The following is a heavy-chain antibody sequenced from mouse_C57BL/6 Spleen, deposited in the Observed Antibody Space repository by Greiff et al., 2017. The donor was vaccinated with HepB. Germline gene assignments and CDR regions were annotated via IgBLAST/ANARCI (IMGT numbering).Heavy chain of an antibody. D-gene: IGHD1-1*01. J-gene: IGHJ2*01. Sequence: QVQLQQSGAELVRPGTSVKVSCKASGYAFTNYLIEWVKQRPGQGLEWIGVINPGSGGTNYNEKFKGKATLTADKSSSTAYMQLSSLTSEDSAVYFCARRGGEDYYGSSYGWGQGTTLTVSS. V-gene: IGHV1-54*01. CDR3: ARRGGEDYYGSSYG. CDR2: INPGSGGT. CDR1: GYAFTNYL.